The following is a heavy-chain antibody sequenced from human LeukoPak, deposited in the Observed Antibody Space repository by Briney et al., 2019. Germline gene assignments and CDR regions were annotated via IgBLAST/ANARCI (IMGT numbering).Heavy chain of an antibody. D-gene: IGHD6-13*01. CDR2: ISYDGSNK. Sequence: GGSLRLSCAASGFTFSSYGMHWVRQAPGKGLEWVAVISYDGSNKYYADSVKGRFTISRDNSKNTLYLQMNSLRAEDTAVYYCAKSKAGVDYWGQGTLVTVSS. CDR3: AKSKAGVDY. V-gene: IGHV3-30*18. CDR1: GFTFSSYG. J-gene: IGHJ4*02.